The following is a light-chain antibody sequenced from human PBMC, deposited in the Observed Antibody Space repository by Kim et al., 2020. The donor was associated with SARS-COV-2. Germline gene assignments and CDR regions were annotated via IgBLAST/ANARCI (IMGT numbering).Light chain of an antibody. CDR3: QQYNTYPCS. CDR1: QSISSW. V-gene: IGKV1-5*03. CDR2: KAS. Sequence: YASVGDRVTITCRASQSISSWLAWYQQKPGKAPKLLIYKASSLDTGVPSRFSGSGSGTEFTLTISSLQPDDFATYYCQQYNTYPCSFGQGTKLEI. J-gene: IGKJ2*04.